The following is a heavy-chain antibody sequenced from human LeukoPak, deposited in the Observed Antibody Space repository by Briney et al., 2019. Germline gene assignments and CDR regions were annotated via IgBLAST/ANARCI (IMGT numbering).Heavy chain of an antibody. D-gene: IGHD5-18*01. V-gene: IGHV1-2*02. CDR2: INPNSGGR. J-gene: IGHJ4*02. CDR1: GYIFTYYY. CDR3: ARPIGVAGYSYGYGFDY. Sequence: ASVKVCCKASGYIFTYYYMHWVRQAPGQGREWRGGINPNSGGRNYAKKVQGRVTMTRETEISTAYMERSRLRSDDTAVYYCARPIGVAGYSYGYGFDYWGQGTLVTVSS.